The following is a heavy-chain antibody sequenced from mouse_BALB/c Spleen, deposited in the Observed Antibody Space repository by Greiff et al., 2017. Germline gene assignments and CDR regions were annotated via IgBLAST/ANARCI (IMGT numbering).Heavy chain of an antibody. Sequence: EVKVVESGGGLVKPGGSLKLSCAASGFTFSDYYMYWVRQTPEKRLEWVATISDGGSYTYYPDSVKGRFTISRDNAKNNLYLQMSSLKSEDTAMYYCARVRRDWYFDVWGAGTTVTVSS. CDR2: ISDGGSYT. CDR1: GFTFSDYY. J-gene: IGHJ1*01. V-gene: IGHV5-4*02. CDR3: ARVRRDWYFDV.